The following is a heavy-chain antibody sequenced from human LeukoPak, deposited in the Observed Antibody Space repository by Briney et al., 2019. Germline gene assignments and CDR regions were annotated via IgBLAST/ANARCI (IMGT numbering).Heavy chain of an antibody. D-gene: IGHD1-26*01. CDR1: GFTFSIYS. J-gene: IGHJ4*02. V-gene: IGHV3-23*01. Sequence: GGSLRLSCAASGFTFSIYSMSWVRQAPGKGLEWVSAISGSGSTTYYADSVKGRFTISRDNSKNTLYLQMSSLRAEDTAVYYCARVRGTGGSLDYWGQGTLVTVSS. CDR3: ARVRGTGGSLDY. CDR2: ISGSGSTT.